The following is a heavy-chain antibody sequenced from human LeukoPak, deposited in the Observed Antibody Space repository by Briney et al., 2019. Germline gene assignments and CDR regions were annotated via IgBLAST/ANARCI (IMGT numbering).Heavy chain of an antibody. J-gene: IGHJ3*02. CDR1: GFTFSSYW. V-gene: IGHV3-74*01. CDR3: RGYSYGYNAFDI. Sequence: GGSLRLSCAASGFTFSSYWMHWVRQAPGKGLVWVSRMNSDGSSTSYADSVKGRFTISRDNAKNTLYLQMNSLRAEDTAVYYCRGYSYGYNAFDIWGQGTMVTVSS. D-gene: IGHD5-18*01. CDR2: MNSDGSST.